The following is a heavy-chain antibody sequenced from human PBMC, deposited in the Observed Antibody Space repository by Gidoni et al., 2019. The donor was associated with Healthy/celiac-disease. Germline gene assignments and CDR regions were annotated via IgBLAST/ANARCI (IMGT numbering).Heavy chain of an antibody. CDR1: GGSISSGGYY. V-gene: IGHV4-31*03. CDR2: IYYSGST. CDR3: ARVVRSGSYYKSPYYFDY. Sequence: QVQLQESGPGLVKPSQTLSLTCTVSGGSISSGGYYWSWIRQHPGKGLEWIGYIYYSGSTYYNPSLKSRVTISVDTSKNQFSLKLSSVTAADTAVYYCARVVRSGSYYKSPYYFDYWGQGTLVTVSS. J-gene: IGHJ4*02. D-gene: IGHD3-10*01.